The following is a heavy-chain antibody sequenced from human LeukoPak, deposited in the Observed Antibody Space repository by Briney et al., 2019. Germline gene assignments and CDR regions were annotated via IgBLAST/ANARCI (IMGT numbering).Heavy chain of an antibody. Sequence: PSETLSLTCTVSGRSISSSSYYWVWIRQPPGKGLEWVGSIYCSGSTYYDPALKSRGTITVDTDNNQLSLKLSSVTAADAAVYYCARLTTGHYYDISSDNWVVPWGPGTLVTVSP. CDR2: IYCSGST. D-gene: IGHD3-22*01. J-gene: IGHJ5*02. CDR3: ARLTTGHYYDISSDNWVVP. V-gene: IGHV4-39*01. CDR1: GRSISSSSYY.